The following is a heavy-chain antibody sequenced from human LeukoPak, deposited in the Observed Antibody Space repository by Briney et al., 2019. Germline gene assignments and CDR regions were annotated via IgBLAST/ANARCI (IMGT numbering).Heavy chain of an antibody. CDR3: ARSDYYDSSGYYLPSVFDY. J-gene: IGHJ4*02. CDR1: GGTFSSYA. V-gene: IGHV1-69*13. D-gene: IGHD3-22*01. CDR2: IIPIFGTA. Sequence: SVKVSCKASGGTFSSYAISWVRQAPGQGLEWMGGIIPIFGTANYAQKFQGRVTITADESTSTAYMELSSLRSEDTAVYYCARSDYYDSSGYYLPSVFDYWGQGTLVTVSS.